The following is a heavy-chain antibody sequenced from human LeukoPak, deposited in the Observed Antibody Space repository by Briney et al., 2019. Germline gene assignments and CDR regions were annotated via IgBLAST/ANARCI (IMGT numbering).Heavy chain of an antibody. J-gene: IGHJ4*02. CDR2: ISWNSGSI. CDR1: GFTFDDYA. CDR3: AKDTVGGVGATMGY. Sequence: PGGSLRLSCAASGFTFDDYAMHWVRQAPGKGLEWVSGISWNSGSIGYADSVKGRFTISRDNAKNSLYLQMNSLRAEDTALYYCAKDTVGGVGATMGYWGQGTLVTVSS. D-gene: IGHD1-26*01. V-gene: IGHV3-9*01.